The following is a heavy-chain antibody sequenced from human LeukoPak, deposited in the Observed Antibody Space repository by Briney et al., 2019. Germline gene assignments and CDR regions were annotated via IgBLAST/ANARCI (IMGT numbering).Heavy chain of an antibody. CDR1: GFTFSSYG. CDR3: ARGVTYSSWSYYYYGMDV. J-gene: IGHJ6*02. Sequence: GGSLRLSCAASGFTFSSYGMHWVRQAPGKGLEWVAVISYDGSNKYYADSVKGRFTISRDNSKNTLYLQMNSLRAEDTAVYYCARGVTYSSWSYYYYGMDVWGQGTTVTVSS. D-gene: IGHD6-6*01. CDR2: ISYDGSNK. V-gene: IGHV3-30*03.